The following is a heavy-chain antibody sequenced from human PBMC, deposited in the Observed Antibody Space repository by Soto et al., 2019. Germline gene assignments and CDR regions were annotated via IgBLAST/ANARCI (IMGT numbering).Heavy chain of an antibody. CDR2: IYPDDSTT. J-gene: IGHJ3*02. CDR3: ARLRTSVTTEDAFDI. CDR1: GYTFTNYY. Sequence: PGESLKISCKGSGYTFTNYYIVWVRQLTGKGLERMGIIYPDDSTTRYGPSFQGQVTISVDKSIDTAFLQWGSLRASDTAMYYCARLRTSVTTEDAFDIWGPGTKVTVSS. V-gene: IGHV5-51*01. D-gene: IGHD4-17*01.